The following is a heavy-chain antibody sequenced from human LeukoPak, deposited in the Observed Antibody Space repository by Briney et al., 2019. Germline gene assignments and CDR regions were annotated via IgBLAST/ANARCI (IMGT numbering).Heavy chain of an antibody. Sequence: HPGGSLRLSCAASGFTFSSYSMNWVRQAPGKGLEWVSYISSRSSNIYYADSVKGRFTISRDNAKNSLYLQMNSLRAEDTAVYYCARIPGGYYYGMDVWGQGTTVTVSS. CDR3: ARIPGGYYYGMDV. V-gene: IGHV3-48*01. J-gene: IGHJ6*02. CDR1: GFTFSSYS. CDR2: ISSRSSNI. D-gene: IGHD3-16*01.